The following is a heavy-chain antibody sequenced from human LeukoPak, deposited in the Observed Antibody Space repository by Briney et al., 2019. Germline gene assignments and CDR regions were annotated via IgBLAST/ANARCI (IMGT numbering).Heavy chain of an antibody. J-gene: IGHJ4*02. CDR3: ARDLAGYGDYAHDY. D-gene: IGHD4-17*01. CDR1: GFTFSTYW. CDR2: INSDGSST. Sequence: SGGSLRLSCAASGFTFSTYWMHWVRQAPGKGLGWVSRINSDGSSTSYADSVKGRFTISRDNAKNTLYLQMNSLRAEDTAVYYCARDLAGYGDYAHDYWGQGTLVTVSS. V-gene: IGHV3-74*01.